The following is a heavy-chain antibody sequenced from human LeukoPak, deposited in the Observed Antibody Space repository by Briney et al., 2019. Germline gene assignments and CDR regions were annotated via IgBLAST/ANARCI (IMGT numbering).Heavy chain of an antibody. D-gene: IGHD3-10*02. CDR1: GFTFSNYW. CDR2: LNSDGSST. V-gene: IGHV3-74*01. J-gene: IGHJ6*04. Sequence: GGSLRLSCAASGFTFSNYWMHWVRQAPGKGLVWVSRLNSDGSSTNYADSVKGRFTISRDNAKSTLYLQMNSLRAEDTAVYYCAELGITMIGGVWGKGTTVTISS. CDR3: AELGITMIGGV.